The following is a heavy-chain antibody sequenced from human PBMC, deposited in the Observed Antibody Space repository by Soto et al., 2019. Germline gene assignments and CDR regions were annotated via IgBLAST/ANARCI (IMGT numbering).Heavy chain of an antibody. V-gene: IGHV3-33*01. CDR2: IWYDGSNK. CDR3: ARDGEAYYYYGMDV. D-gene: IGHD7-27*01. CDR1: GFTFSSYG. Sequence: ESGGGVVQPGRSLRLSCAASGFTFSSYGMHWVRQAPGKGLEWVAVIWYDGSNKYYADSVKGRFTISRDNSKNTLYLQMNSLRAEDTAVYYCARDGEAYYYYGMDVWGQGTTVTVSS. J-gene: IGHJ6*02.